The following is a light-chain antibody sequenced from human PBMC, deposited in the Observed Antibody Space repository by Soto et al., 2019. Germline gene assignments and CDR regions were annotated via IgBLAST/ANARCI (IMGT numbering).Light chain of an antibody. CDR2: VDSDGSH. CDR3: QTWGTGMV. Sequence: QPVLTQSPSASASLGAAVRLTCTLSSGHGSYAIAWHQQRPEKGPRFLMKVDSDGSHNKGDGIPDRFSGSSSGAERYLTISSLQSEDEADYYCQTWGTGMVFGGGTKLTVL. J-gene: IGLJ2*01. V-gene: IGLV4-69*01. CDR1: SGHGSYA.